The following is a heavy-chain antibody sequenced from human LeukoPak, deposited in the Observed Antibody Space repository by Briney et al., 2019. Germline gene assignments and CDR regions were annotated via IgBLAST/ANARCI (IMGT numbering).Heavy chain of an antibody. CDR3: AKSPDIVVVPAAIPFDY. J-gene: IGHJ4*02. CDR2: ISGSGGST. CDR1: GFTFSSYA. Sequence: GGSLRLSCAASGFTFSSYAMGWVRQAPGKGLEWVSAISGSGGSTYYADSVKGRFTISRDNSKNTLYLQMNSLRAEDTAVYYCAKSPDIVVVPAAIPFDYWGQGTLVTVSS. D-gene: IGHD2-2*01. V-gene: IGHV3-23*01.